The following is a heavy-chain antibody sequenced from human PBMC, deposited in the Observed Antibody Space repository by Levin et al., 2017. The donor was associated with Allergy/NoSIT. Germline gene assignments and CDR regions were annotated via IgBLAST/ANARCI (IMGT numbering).Heavy chain of an antibody. CDR3: AIAVAANDAFDI. Sequence: GESLKISCKASGYTFTGYYMHWVRQAPGQGLEWMGWINPNSGGTNYAQKFQGRVTMTRDTSISTAYMELSRLRSDDTAVYYCAIAVAANDAFDIWGQGTMVTVSS. V-gene: IGHV1-2*02. CDR1: GYTFTGYY. CDR2: INPNSGGT. J-gene: IGHJ3*02. D-gene: IGHD6-19*01.